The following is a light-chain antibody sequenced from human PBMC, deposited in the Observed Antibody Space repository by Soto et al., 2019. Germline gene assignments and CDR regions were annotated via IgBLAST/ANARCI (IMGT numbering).Light chain of an antibody. CDR1: QSVSSNH. CDR2: GGS. V-gene: IGKV3-20*01. CDR3: QQYSRSRT. J-gene: IGKJ1*01. Sequence: IVLAQSAGTLSSSPGERSTLSGRASQSVSSNHLAWYQQKPGQAPRLLIYGGSSRATGIPVRFSGSGSETDFTLTITRLEPEDFAVYYCQQYSRSRTFGQGTKVDIK.